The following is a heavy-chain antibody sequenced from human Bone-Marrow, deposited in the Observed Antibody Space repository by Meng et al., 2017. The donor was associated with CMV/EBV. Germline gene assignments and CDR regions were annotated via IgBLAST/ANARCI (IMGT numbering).Heavy chain of an antibody. CDR2: IIPIFGTA. Sequence: KISCAASGYTFTSYYMHWVRQAPGQGLEWMGGIIPIFGTANYAQKFQGRVTITTDESTSTAYMELSSLRSEDTAVYYCARGGARYSSSSDYWGQGTLVTVSS. J-gene: IGHJ4*02. V-gene: IGHV1-69*05. CDR3: ARGGARYSSSSDY. CDR1: GYTFTSYY. D-gene: IGHD6-6*01.